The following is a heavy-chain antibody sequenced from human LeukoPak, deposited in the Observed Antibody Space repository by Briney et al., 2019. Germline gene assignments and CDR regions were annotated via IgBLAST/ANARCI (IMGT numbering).Heavy chain of an antibody. CDR2: IYYSGST. CDR1: GGSISSSSYY. V-gene: IGHV4-61*01. Sequence: PSETLSLTCTVSGGSISSSSYYWGWIRQPPGKGLEWIGYIYYSGSTNYNPSLKSRVTISVDTSKNQFSLKLSSVTAADTAVYYCAREDYYYMDVWGKGTTVTVSS. J-gene: IGHJ6*03. CDR3: AREDYYYMDV.